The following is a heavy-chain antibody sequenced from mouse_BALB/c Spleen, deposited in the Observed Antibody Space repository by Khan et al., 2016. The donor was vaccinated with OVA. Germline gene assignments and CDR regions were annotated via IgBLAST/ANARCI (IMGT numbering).Heavy chain of an antibody. V-gene: IGHV1-9*01. D-gene: IGHD2-2*01. Sequence: QVQLQQSGGDLMKPGASVKISCKATGYTFSSYWIEWVKQRPGHGLEWIGQIFPGSVSITYTEKFKGKATLTADTSSNTAYMQLSSLKSEDSAVYYCARGGYGGFAFWGQGTLVTVSA. CDR1: GYTFSSYW. CDR2: IFPGSVSI. J-gene: IGHJ3*01. CDR3: ARGGYGGFAF.